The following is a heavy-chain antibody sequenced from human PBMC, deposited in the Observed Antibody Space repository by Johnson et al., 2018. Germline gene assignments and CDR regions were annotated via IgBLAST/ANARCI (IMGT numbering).Heavy chain of an antibody. V-gene: IGHV3-30*04. CDR1: VFTFSTYA. Sequence: VQLVESGGGVVQPGRSLRLSCAASVFTFSTYAMHWVRQVPGRGLEWVAVISSDEKRKYYADSVKGRFTISRDNSRNTLYLQMPRLRPDDTAVYYCVSEGPRHCFDYWCQGTLVTVSA. CDR2: ISSDEKRK. J-gene: IGHJ4*02. CDR3: VSEGPRHCFDY.